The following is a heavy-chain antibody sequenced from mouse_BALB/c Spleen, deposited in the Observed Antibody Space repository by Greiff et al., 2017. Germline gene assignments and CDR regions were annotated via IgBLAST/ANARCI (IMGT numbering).Heavy chain of an antibody. J-gene: IGHJ4*01. Sequence: VQLQQSGTVLARPGASVKMSCKASGYSFTSYWMHWVKQRPGQGLEWIGAIYPGNSDTSYNQKFKGKAKLTAVTSASTAYMELSSLTNEDSAVYYCTRYYYCSSAYAMDYWGQGTSVTVSS. CDR3: TRYYYCSSAYAMDY. CDR2: IYPGNSDT. CDR1: GYSFTSYW. V-gene: IGHV1-5*01. D-gene: IGHD1-1*01.